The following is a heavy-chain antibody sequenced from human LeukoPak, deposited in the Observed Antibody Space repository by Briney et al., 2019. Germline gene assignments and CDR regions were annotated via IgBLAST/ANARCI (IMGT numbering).Heavy chain of an antibody. CDR2: IYYSGST. CDR1: GGSISSSSYY. D-gene: IGHD3-10*01. V-gene: IGHV4-39*01. Sequence: SETLSLTCTVSGGSISSSSYYWGGIRQPPGKGLVWIGSIYYSGSTIYNPSLKRRVTISVDPSKNQLSLKLSSVTAADTAVYYCARHRKGYYYGPVNYYYMDVWGKGTTVTISS. CDR3: ARHRKGYYYGPVNYYYMDV. J-gene: IGHJ6*03.